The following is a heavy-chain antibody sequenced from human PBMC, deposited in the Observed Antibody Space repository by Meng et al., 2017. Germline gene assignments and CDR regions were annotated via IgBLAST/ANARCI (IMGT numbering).Heavy chain of an antibody. V-gene: IGHV3-30*18. CDR3: AKAPYGSGSYGVDY. J-gene: IGHJ4*02. CDR2: ISDYCCNE. Sequence: GLEWMAVISDYCCNEDYADSVKGRFTISRDNSKNTLYLQMNSLRAEDTAVYHCAKAPYGSGSYGVDYWGQGTLVTVSS. D-gene: IGHD3-10*01.